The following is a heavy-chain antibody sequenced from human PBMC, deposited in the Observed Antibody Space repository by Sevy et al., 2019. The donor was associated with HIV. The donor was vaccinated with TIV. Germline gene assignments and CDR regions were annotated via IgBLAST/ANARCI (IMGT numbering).Heavy chain of an antibody. CDR2: TRNKADGYTT. V-gene: IGHV3-72*01. CDR1: GFTFSDHY. CDR3: ATHAGIAAAGRVFDY. J-gene: IGHJ4*02. D-gene: IGHD6-13*01. Sequence: GGSLRLSCVASGFTFSDHYMEWVRQAPGKGLEWVGRTRNKADGYTTEYAASVKGRFTSSRDESKSSLYVQMNSLKAEETAVDYCATHAGIAAAGRVFDYWGQGTLVTVSS.